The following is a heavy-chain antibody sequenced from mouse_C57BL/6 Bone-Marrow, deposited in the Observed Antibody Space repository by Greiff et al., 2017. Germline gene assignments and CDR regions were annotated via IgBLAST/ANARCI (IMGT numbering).Heavy chain of an antibody. CDR2: ISNGGGST. D-gene: IGHD1-1*01. Sequence: DVQLQESGGGLVQPGGSLKLSCAASGFTFSDYYMYWVRQTPEKRLEWVAYISNGGGSTYYPDTVKGRFTISRDNAKNTLYLQMSRLKSEDTAMYYCARHPITTVVATRAMDYWGQGTSVTVSS. CDR1: GFTFSDYY. CDR3: ARHPITTVVATRAMDY. J-gene: IGHJ4*01. V-gene: IGHV5-12*01.